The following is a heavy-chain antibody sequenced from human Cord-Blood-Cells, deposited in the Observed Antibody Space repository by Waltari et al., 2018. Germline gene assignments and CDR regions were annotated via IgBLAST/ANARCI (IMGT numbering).Heavy chain of an antibody. J-gene: IGHJ4*02. CDR3: ARSGSGWYFDY. CDR1: GGSVSSGSYY. Sequence: QVQLQESGPGLVKPSETLSLTCTVSGGSVSSGSYYWSWIRQPPGKGLEWIGHIYYSGSTNYNPSLKSRVTISVDTSKNQFSLKLSSVTAADTAVYYCARSGSGWYFDYWGQGTLVTVSS. V-gene: IGHV4-61*01. CDR2: IYYSGST. D-gene: IGHD6-19*01.